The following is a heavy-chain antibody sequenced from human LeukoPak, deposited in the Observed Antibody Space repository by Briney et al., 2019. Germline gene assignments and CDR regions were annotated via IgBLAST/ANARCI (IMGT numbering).Heavy chain of an antibody. CDR1: RFTFSNYG. D-gene: IGHD4-17*01. CDR2: INSRSSTI. CDR3: ARGRRATVTTDY. Sequence: GGSLRLSCAASRFTFSNYGVNWVRQAPGKGLEWVSYINSRSSTIYYADSVKGRFTISRDNAKNSLYLQMNSLRAEDTAVYYCARGRRATVTTDYWGQGTLVTVSS. V-gene: IGHV3-48*01. J-gene: IGHJ4*02.